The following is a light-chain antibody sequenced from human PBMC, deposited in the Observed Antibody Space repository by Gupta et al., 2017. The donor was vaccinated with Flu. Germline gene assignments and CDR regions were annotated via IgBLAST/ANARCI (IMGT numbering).Light chain of an antibody. V-gene: IGLV3-21*02. CDR1: NIGRKR. CDR3: PVWDATSDHLV. J-gene: IGLJ3*02. Sequence: YVLPQPPSVSVAPGQTARITCGGDNIGRKRVHCYQKGSGQAPVLVFYDDSDRPSGVPERFSGSKSGNTATLTISRVEAGDEADYHCPVWDATSDHLVFGGGTKVTVL. CDR2: DDS.